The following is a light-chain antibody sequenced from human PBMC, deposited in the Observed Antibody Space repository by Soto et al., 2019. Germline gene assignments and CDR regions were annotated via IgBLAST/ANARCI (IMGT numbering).Light chain of an antibody. CDR3: SSYSSITALL. CDR1: SSDVGGYNS. CDR2: DVS. Sequence: QSALTQPASVSGSPGQSIAISCTGTSSDVGGYNSVSWYQQHPGKVPKIMIYDVSIRPSGVPDRFSGSKSGNTASLTISGLQAEDEADYYCSSYSSITALLFGTGTKLTVL. V-gene: IGLV2-14*01. J-gene: IGLJ1*01.